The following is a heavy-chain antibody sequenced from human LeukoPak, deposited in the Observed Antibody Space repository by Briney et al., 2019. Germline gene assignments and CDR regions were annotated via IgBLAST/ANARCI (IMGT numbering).Heavy chain of an antibody. CDR2: VSHDGSKK. D-gene: IGHD1-14*01. J-gene: IGHJ4*02. Sequence: GGSLRLSCAASGFTFSSYGMHWVRQAPGKGLEWVALVSHDGSKKYCADSVKGRFTISRDNPKNTLYLQMNSLRPEDTAVYFCAKERYMLDYWGQGTLVTVSS. CDR1: GFTFSSYG. V-gene: IGHV3-30*18. CDR3: AKERYMLDY.